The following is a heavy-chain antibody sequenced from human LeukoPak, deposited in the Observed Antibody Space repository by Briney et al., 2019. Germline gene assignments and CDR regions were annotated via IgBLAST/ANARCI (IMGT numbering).Heavy chain of an antibody. V-gene: IGHV1-8*01. D-gene: IGHD6-6*01. J-gene: IGHJ5*02. Sequence: ASVKVSCKASGYTFTRYDINWVRQATGQGLGWMGWMNPNSGNTGYAQKFQGRVTMTRNTSISTAYMELSSLRSEDTAVYYCARGLGENSRETDRPWGQGTLVTVSS. CDR3: ARGLGENSRETDRP. CDR2: MNPNSGNT. CDR1: GYTFTRYD.